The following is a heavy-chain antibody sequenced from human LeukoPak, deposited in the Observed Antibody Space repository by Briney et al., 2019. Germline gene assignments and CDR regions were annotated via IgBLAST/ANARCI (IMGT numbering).Heavy chain of an antibody. CDR2: INHSGST. V-gene: IGHV4-34*01. D-gene: IGHD2-2*02. J-gene: IGHJ5*02. Sequence: SETLSLTCAVYGGSFSGYYWSWIRQPPGKGLEWMWEINHSGSTNYNPSFMSRGTISLDTSNNQFSHQLSTVTAADTAVYYCARGPIWHRKFDPWGQGTLVTVSS. CDR1: GGSFSGYY. CDR3: ARGPIWHRKFDP.